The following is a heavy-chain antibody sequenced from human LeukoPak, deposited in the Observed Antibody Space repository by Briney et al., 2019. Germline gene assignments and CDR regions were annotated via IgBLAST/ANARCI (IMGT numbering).Heavy chain of an antibody. J-gene: IGHJ4*02. V-gene: IGHV4-39*01. Sequence: SETLSLTCTVSGGSISSSSYYWGWIRRPPGKGLEWIGSIYYSGSTYYNPSLKSRVTISVDTSKNQFSLKLSSVTAADTAVYYCARLLWFGEFVFDYWGQGTLVTVSS. CDR1: GGSISSSSYY. D-gene: IGHD3-10*01. CDR2: IYYSGST. CDR3: ARLLWFGEFVFDY.